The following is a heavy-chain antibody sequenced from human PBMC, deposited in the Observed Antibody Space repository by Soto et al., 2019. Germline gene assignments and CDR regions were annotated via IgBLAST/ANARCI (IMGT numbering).Heavy chain of an antibody. CDR2: MNPSSGNT. CDR3: ARENGAVVLDI. Sequence: ASVKVSCTASGYTFTSYDINWVRQATGQGFEWMGWMNPSSGNTGYAQKFQGRVTMTRDTSTSTAYMELSSLRSEDTAVYYCARENGAVVLDIWGQGTMVTVSS. D-gene: IGHD2-8*01. J-gene: IGHJ3*02. V-gene: IGHV1-8*01. CDR1: GYTFTSYD.